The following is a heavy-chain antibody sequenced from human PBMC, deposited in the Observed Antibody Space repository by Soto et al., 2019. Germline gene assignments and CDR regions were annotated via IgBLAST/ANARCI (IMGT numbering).Heavy chain of an antibody. CDR1: GFTFSSYA. J-gene: IGHJ6*02. V-gene: IGHV3-23*01. D-gene: IGHD5-18*01. CDR3: AKDGDTAMVNPYYYYGMDV. CDR2: ISGSGGST. Sequence: EVQLLESGGGLVQPGGSLRLSCAASGFTFSSYAMSWVRQAPGKGLEWVSAISGSGGSTYYADSVKGLFTISRDNYKNTLYLQMNSLRAEDTAVYYCAKDGDTAMVNPYYYYGMDVWRQGTTVTVSS.